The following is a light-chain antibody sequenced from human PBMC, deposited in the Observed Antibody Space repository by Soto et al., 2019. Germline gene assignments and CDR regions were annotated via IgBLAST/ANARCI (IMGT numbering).Light chain of an antibody. V-gene: IGKV3-20*01. CDR3: QQYGSSPGYT. CDR2: GAS. Sequence: EIVLTQSPGTLSLSPGERATLSCRASQSVSSSYLAWYQQKPGQAPRLLIYGASGRATGIPDRFSGSGSGTDFTLTINRLEPEDFAVYYCQQYGSSPGYTFGQGTKLEIK. J-gene: IGKJ2*01. CDR1: QSVSSSY.